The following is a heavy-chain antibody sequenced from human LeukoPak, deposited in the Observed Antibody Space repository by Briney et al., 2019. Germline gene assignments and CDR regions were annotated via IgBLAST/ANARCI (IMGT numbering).Heavy chain of an antibody. V-gene: IGHV1-46*01. J-gene: IGHJ4*02. Sequence: ASVKVSCKASGYTFTSYYMHWARQAPGQGLEWMGIINPSGGSTSYAQKFQGRVTMTRDTSTSTVYMELSSLRSEDTAVYYCARASSGGRRIDHWGQGTLITVSS. CDR3: ARASSGGRRIDH. CDR2: INPSGGST. CDR1: GYTFTSYY. D-gene: IGHD2-15*01.